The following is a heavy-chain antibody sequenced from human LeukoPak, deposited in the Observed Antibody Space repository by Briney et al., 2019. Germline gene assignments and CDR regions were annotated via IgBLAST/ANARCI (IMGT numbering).Heavy chain of an antibody. CDR2: IYYSGST. Sequence: SETLSLTCTVSGGSISSSSYYWGWIRQPPGKGLEWIGSIYYSGSTYYNPSLKSRVTISVDTSKNQFSPKLSSVTAADTAVYYCARPSYDILTGYLYYFDYWGQGTLVTVSS. CDR1: GGSISSSSYY. D-gene: IGHD3-9*01. V-gene: IGHV4-39*01. J-gene: IGHJ4*02. CDR3: ARPSYDILTGYLYYFDY.